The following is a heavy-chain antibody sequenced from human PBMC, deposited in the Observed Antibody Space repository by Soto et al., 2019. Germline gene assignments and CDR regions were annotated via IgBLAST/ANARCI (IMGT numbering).Heavy chain of an antibody. V-gene: IGHV3-23*01. CDR2: ISGSGGST. J-gene: IGHJ4*02. CDR3: ARHNTVSGWYPTDY. D-gene: IGHD6-19*01. CDR1: GFTFSSYA. Sequence: GGSLRLSCAASGFTFSSYAMSWVRQAPGKGLEWVSAISGSGGSTYYADSVKGQVTISADKSISTAYLQWSSLKASDTAMYYCARHNTVSGWYPTDYWGQGTLVTVSS.